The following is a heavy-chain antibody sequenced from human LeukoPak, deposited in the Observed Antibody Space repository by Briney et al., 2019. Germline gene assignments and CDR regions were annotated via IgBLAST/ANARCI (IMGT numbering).Heavy chain of an antibody. CDR1: GFTVSSNH. CDR3: ARSKGAGYYYGSGSPPRFDY. Sequence: PGGSLRLSCAASGFTVSSNHMSWVRQAPGKGLEWVSVIYSGGSTYYADSVKGRFTISRDNSKNTLYLQMNSLRAEDTAVYYCARSKGAGYYYGSGSPPRFDYWGQGTLVTVSS. CDR2: IYSGGST. J-gene: IGHJ4*02. D-gene: IGHD3-10*01. V-gene: IGHV3-53*01.